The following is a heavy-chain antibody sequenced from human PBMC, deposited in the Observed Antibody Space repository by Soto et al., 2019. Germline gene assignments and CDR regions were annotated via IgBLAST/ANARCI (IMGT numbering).Heavy chain of an antibody. CDR1: GGSISSGGYY. V-gene: IGHV4-31*03. J-gene: IGHJ4*02. CDR3: AAPYYYDSSGHTPSLDY. Sequence: PSETLSLTCTVSGGSISSGGYYWSWIRQHPGKGLEWIGYIYYSGSTYYNPSLKSRVTISVDTSKNQFSLKLSSVTAADTAVYYCAAPYYYDSSGHTPSLDYWGQGTLVTVSS. CDR2: IYYSGST. D-gene: IGHD3-22*01.